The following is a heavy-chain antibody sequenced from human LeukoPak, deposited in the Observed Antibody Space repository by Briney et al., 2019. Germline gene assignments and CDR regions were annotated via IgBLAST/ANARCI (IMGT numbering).Heavy chain of an antibody. CDR3: ARISFYYDSSGYFDY. Sequence: ASETLSLTCTVSGGSISSGGYYWSWIRQHPGKGLEWIGYIYYSGGTYYNPSLKSRVTISVDTSKNQFSLKLSSVTAADTAVYYCARISFYYDSSGYFDYWGQGTLVTVSS. CDR1: GGSISSGGYY. J-gene: IGHJ4*02. CDR2: IYYSGGT. V-gene: IGHV4-31*03. D-gene: IGHD3-22*01.